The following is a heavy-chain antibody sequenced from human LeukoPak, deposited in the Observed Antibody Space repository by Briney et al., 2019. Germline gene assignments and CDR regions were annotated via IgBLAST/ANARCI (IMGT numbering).Heavy chain of an antibody. CDR1: GFTFSSYA. CDR2: IGGSGGST. J-gene: IGHJ6*02. V-gene: IGHV3-23*01. Sequence: GGSLRLSCAASGFTFSSYAMSWVRQAPGKGLEWVSAIGGSGGSTYYADSVKGRFTISRDNSKNTLYLHMNSLRAEDTAVYYCARGGFCTGTSCSPSAPAPYYYYGMDVWAKGPRSPSP. CDR3: ARGGFCTGTSCSPSAPAPYYYYGMDV. D-gene: IGHD2-2*01.